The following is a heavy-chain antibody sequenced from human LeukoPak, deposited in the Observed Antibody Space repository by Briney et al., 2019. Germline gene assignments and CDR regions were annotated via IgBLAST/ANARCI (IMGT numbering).Heavy chain of an antibody. J-gene: IGHJ4*02. D-gene: IGHD3-9*01. CDR2: ISGSVGST. V-gene: IGHV3-23*01. CDR1: GFTFSVYT. Sequence: GGSLRLSCVASGFTFSVYTMNWVRQAPGKGLEWVSVISGSVGSTYYADSVKGRFTISRDNSKNTLYLQMNSLRAEDTAVYFCAKDILTGYYAPFDYWGQGTLVTVSS. CDR3: AKDILTGYYAPFDY.